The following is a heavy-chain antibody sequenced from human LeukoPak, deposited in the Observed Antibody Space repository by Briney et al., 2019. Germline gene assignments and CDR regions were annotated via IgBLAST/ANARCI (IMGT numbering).Heavy chain of an antibody. Sequence: SETLSLTCTVSGGSISSGGYYWSWIRQPPRKGLEWIGYIYHSGSTYYNPSLKSRVTISVDRSKNQFSLKLSSVTAADTAVYYCGVYPDYGDYGGYYFDYWGQGTLVTVSS. D-gene: IGHD4-17*01. J-gene: IGHJ4*02. CDR2: IYHSGST. CDR3: GVYPDYGDYGGYYFDY. V-gene: IGHV4-30-2*01. CDR1: GGSISSGGYY.